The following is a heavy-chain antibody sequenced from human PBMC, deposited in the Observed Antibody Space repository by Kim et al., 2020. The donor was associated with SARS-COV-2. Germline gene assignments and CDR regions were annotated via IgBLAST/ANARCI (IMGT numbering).Heavy chain of an antibody. CDR3: ANFES. CDR2: DESYE. J-gene: IGHJ4*02. V-gene: IGHV3-33*06. Sequence: DESYEYYPSSVKGRFTISRDSSKQMLFLQMNSVRAEDTAVYYCANFESWGQGTLVTVSS.